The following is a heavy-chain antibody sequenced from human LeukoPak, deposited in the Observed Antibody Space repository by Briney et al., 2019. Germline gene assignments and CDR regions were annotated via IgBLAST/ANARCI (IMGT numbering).Heavy chain of an antibody. CDR3: AREVGGSYYVGSYFDY. J-gene: IGHJ4*02. Sequence: GGSLRLSCTTSGFSFGDYGMSWVRQAPGKGLEWVAVISYDGSNKSYANSVKGRFTISRDNSKNTLYVQMNSLRAEDTAVYYCAREVGGSYYVGSYFDYWGQGTLVTVSS. D-gene: IGHD1-26*01. CDR2: ISYDGSNK. V-gene: IGHV3-30*04. CDR1: GFSFGDYG.